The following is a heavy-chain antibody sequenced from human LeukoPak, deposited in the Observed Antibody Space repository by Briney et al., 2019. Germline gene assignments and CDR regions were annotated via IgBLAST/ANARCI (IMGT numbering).Heavy chain of an antibody. D-gene: IGHD5-18*01. CDR2: IIPIFRTA. Sequence: GASVKVSCKASGGTFSSHGFSWVRQAPGQGLEWMGGIIPIFRTALYAQKFQGRVTITADESTRTTYMELSSLRSEDTAMYYCAREVDKENIAMVTVWFDLWGQGTLVTVSS. V-gene: IGHV1-69*13. CDR3: AREVDKENIAMVTVWFDL. CDR1: GGTFSSHG. J-gene: IGHJ5*02.